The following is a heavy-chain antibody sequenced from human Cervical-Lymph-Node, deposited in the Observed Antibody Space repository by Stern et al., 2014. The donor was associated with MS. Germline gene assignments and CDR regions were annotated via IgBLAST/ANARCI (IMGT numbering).Heavy chain of an antibody. CDR3: ARGVVSNRAAATLHNLFDP. CDR2: IIPILGLA. CDR1: GGTFSSSYA. D-gene: IGHD2-15*01. V-gene: IGHV1-69*09. J-gene: IGHJ5*02. Sequence: VQLVESGAEVKKPGSSMNVSCKTSGGTFSSSYAITWMRQAPGQGLEGTGRIIPILGLANYAQKFQGRVTITADTSTSTTYMELSSLRSEDTAVYYCARGVVSNRAAATLHNLFDPWGQGTLVTVSS.